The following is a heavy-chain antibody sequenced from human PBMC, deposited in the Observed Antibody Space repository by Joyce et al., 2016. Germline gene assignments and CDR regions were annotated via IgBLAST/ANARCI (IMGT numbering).Heavy chain of an antibody. D-gene: IGHD3-16*01. CDR3: ARQGGTHDAFDV. V-gene: IGHV5-51*01. Sequence: EVQLVQSGAEVKKPGASLKIFCKGSGYSFPNYWFGWVRHMPGKGLEWVGLIYAGDSDTRYSPSFQGQVTMSADKSISTAYLQWSSLKASDTAIYYCARQGGTHDAFDVWGQGTMVTVSS. CDR2: IYAGDSDT. J-gene: IGHJ3*01. CDR1: GYSFPNYW.